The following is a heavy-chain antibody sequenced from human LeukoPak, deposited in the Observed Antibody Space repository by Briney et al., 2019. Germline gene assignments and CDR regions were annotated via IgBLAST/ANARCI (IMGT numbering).Heavy chain of an antibody. CDR1: GFTLSSYS. CDR2: ISSTANTI. V-gene: IGHV3-48*01. Sequence: GGSLRLSCETSGFTLSSYSMSWVRQAPGKGLGWISYISSTANTIYYADSVKGRFTISRDNAKNSLSLQMNSLRAEDTAVYYCARDRWFGESLPAHFDYWGQGTLVTVSS. J-gene: IGHJ4*02. CDR3: ARDRWFGESLPAHFDY. D-gene: IGHD3-10*01.